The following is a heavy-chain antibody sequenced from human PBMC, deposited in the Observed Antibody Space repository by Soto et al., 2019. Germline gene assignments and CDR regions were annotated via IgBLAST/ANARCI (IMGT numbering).Heavy chain of an antibody. CDR2: IYYSGST. D-gene: IGHD3-16*01. CDR1: GGSISSGGYY. J-gene: IGHJ5*02. CDR3: GRVPIFYVWGSYEFDP. V-gene: IGHV4-31*03. Sequence: PSETLSLTCTVSGGSISSGGYYWSWIRQHPGKGLEWIGYIYYSGSTYYNPSLKSRVTISVDTSKNQFSLKLSSVTAADTAVYYCGRVPIFYVWGSYEFDPGGKGTLVTVS.